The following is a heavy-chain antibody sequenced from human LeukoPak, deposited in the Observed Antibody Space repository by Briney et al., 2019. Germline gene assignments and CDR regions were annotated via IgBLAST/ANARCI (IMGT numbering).Heavy chain of an antibody. Sequence: ASVKVSCKASGYTFTSYGISWVRQAPGQGLEWMGWISAYNGNTNYAQKLQGRVTMTTDTSTSTAYMELRSLRSDDTAVYYCAGDRDYDILTGYSRDAFDIWGQGTMVTVSS. CDR2: ISAYNGNT. V-gene: IGHV1-18*01. CDR3: AGDRDYDILTGYSRDAFDI. J-gene: IGHJ3*02. D-gene: IGHD3-9*01. CDR1: GYTFTSYG.